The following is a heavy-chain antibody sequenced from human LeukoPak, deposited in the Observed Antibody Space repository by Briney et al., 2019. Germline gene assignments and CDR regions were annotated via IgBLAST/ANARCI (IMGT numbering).Heavy chain of an antibody. V-gene: IGHV4-31*03. CDR1: GGSISSGGYY. CDR3: ARAHSSSWYYFDY. J-gene: IGHJ4*02. D-gene: IGHD6-13*01. CDR2: TYYSGST. Sequence: SETLSLTCTVSGGSISSGGYYWSWIRQHPGKGLEWIGYTYYSGSTYYNPSLKSRVTISVDTSKSQFSLNLSSVNAADTAVYYCARAHSSSWYYFDYWGQGTLVTVSS.